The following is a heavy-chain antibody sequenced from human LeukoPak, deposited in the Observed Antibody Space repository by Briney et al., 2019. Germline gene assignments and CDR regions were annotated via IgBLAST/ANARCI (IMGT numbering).Heavy chain of an antibody. D-gene: IGHD6-19*01. CDR2: IYPGESDI. V-gene: IGHV5-51*01. CDR3: ARGLAVAGTNSAFDI. Sequence: GESLKISCKASGYTFTDYWIGWVRQMPGKGLEWMGIIYPGESDIRYSPSFQGQVTISADKSISTAYLQWSSLKASDTAMYYCARGLAVAGTNSAFDIWGQGTMVTVSS. CDR1: GYTFTDYW. J-gene: IGHJ3*02.